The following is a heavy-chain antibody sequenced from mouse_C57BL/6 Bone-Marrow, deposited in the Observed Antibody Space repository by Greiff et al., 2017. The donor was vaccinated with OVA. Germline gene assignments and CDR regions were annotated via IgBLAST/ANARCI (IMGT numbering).Heavy chain of an antibody. J-gene: IGHJ1*03. CDR1: GFNIKDYY. CDR2: IDPEDGET. D-gene: IGHD1-1*01. Sequence: EVQLQQSGAELVKPGASVKLSCTASGFNIKDYYMHWVKQRTEQGLEWIGRIDPEDGETTYAPKFQGKATITADTSSNTAYLQLSSLTSEDTAVYYCARGSSYEDYWYFDVCGTGTTVTVSS. CDR3: ARGSSYEDYWYFDV. V-gene: IGHV14-2*01.